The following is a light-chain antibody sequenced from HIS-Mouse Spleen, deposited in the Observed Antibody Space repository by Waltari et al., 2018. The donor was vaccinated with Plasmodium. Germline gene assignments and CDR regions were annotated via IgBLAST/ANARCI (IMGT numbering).Light chain of an antibody. CDR3: YSTDSSGNHRV. J-gene: IGLJ3*02. V-gene: IGLV3-10*01. CDR2: EDS. CDR1: ALPTKY. Sequence: SYELTQPPSVSVSPGHTARITCSGAALPTKYAYWYPQKSGQAPVLVISEDSKRPSGIPERFSGSSSGTMATLTISGAQVEDEADYYCYSTDSSGNHRVFGGGTKLTVL.